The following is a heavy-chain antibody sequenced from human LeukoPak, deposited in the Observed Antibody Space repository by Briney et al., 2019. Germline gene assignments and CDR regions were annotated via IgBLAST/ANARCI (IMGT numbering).Heavy chain of an antibody. J-gene: IGHJ5*02. CDR2: IRGSGRET. CDR3: AKGGYSTPFDP. Sequence: PGGSLRLSCAAPGFTFSSYAMSWVRQAPGKGLEWVSTIRGSGRETYYADSVKGRFTVSRDNSKNTLYLQMNSLRAEDTALYYCAKGGYSTPFDPWGQGTLVTVSS. V-gene: IGHV3-23*01. D-gene: IGHD1-26*01. CDR1: GFTFSSYA.